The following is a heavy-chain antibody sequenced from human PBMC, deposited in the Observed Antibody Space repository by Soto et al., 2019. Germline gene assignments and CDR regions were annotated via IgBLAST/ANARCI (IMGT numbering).Heavy chain of an antibody. V-gene: IGHV3-21*01. CDR3: VRAQRQAVLLDAFDI. Sequence: EVQVAESGGGLVKPGGSLRLSCAASGFNFKAYSMHWVRQAPGKGLEWVSSIGTGGSYIYYGESVTGRFTTARDNAENALFLEMNSLRAEDTAMYYCVRAQRQAVLLDAFDIWGQGTMVSVAS. D-gene: IGHD6-19*01. J-gene: IGHJ3*02. CDR1: GFNFKAYS. CDR2: IGTGGSYI.